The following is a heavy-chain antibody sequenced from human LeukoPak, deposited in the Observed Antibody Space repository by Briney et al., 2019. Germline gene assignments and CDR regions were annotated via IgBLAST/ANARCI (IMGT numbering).Heavy chain of an antibody. CDR2: IIPILGIA. D-gene: IGHD3-3*01. CDR1: GGTFSSYA. J-gene: IGHJ4*02. CDR3: ARVGYDFWSGYLHYFDY. V-gene: IGHV1-69*04. Sequence: GASVKASCKASGGTFSSYAIRWVRQAPGQGLEWMGRIIPILGIANYAQKFQGRVTITADKSTSTAYMELSSLRSEDTAVYYCARVGYDFWSGYLHYFDYWGQGTLVTVSS.